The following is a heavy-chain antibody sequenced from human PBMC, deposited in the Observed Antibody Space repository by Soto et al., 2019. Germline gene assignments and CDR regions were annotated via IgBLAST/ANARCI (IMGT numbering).Heavy chain of an antibody. CDR1: GGSFSGYY. CDR2: INHSGST. CDR3: ARVRITMVRGVIISAYNYSCMDV. J-gene: IGHJ6*02. D-gene: IGHD3-10*01. V-gene: IGHV4-34*01. Sequence: SETLSLTCAVYGGSFSGYYWSWIRQPPGKGLEWIGEINHSGSTNYNPSLKSRVTISVDTSKNQFSLKLSSGTSADTAVYYCARVRITMVRGVIISAYNYSCMDVWGQGTTVTVSS.